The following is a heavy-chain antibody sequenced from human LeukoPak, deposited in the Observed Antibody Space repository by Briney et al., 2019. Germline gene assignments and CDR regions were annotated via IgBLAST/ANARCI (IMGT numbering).Heavy chain of an antibody. CDR3: AKASSGWRYYFDY. V-gene: IGHV3-9*03. J-gene: IGHJ4*02. Sequence: GRSLRLSCAASGFTFDDYAMHWVRQAPGKGLEWVSGISWNSGSIGYADSVKGRFTISRDNAKNSLYLQMNSLRAEDMALYYCAKASSGWRYYFDYWGQGTLVTVSS. D-gene: IGHD6-19*01. CDR2: ISWNSGSI. CDR1: GFTFDDYA.